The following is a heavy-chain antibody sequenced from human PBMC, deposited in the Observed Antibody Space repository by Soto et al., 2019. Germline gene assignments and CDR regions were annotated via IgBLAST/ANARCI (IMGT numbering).Heavy chain of an antibody. CDR2: VRHDGSYI. J-gene: IGHJ4*02. Sequence: GGSLRLSCAASGLTFSTYAMHWVRQAPGKGLEWMAVVRHDGSYIHYADSVRGRLPISRDNSENTLYLQMDSLRAEDTAVYYCVGQLYSGIWHNLDFWGQGTLVTVSS. D-gene: IGHD6-13*01. CDR3: VGQLYSGIWHNLDF. V-gene: IGHV3-30*12. CDR1: GLTFSTYA.